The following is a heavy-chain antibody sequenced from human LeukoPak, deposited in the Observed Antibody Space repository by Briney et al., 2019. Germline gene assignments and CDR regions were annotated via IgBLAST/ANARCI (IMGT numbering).Heavy chain of an antibody. CDR2: INPNSGGT. Sequence: GASVKVSCKASGYTFTGYYMHWVRQAPGQGLEWMGRINPNSGGTNYAQKFQGRVTMTRDTSISTAYVELSRLRSDDTAVYYCARDSGYYDSSGEFDYWGQGTLVTVSS. CDR3: ARDSGYYDSSGEFDY. CDR1: GYTFTGYY. D-gene: IGHD3-22*01. V-gene: IGHV1-2*06. J-gene: IGHJ4*02.